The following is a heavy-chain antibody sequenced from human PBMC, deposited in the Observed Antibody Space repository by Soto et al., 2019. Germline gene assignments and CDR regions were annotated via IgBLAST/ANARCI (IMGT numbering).Heavy chain of an antibody. CDR3: TTPYSSDWYEKDS. V-gene: IGHV3-73*01. CDR1: GFIFSASA. J-gene: IGHJ4*02. D-gene: IGHD6-19*01. Sequence: EVQLVESGGGLVQPGGSLKLSCAASGFIFSASAVQWVRQASGKGLEWVGRIRSKVYNYATTYAASVKGRFTISRDDSKSTAYLQMNSLETEDAAIYYCTTPYSSDWYEKDSRGQGTLVTVSS. CDR2: IRSKVYNYAT.